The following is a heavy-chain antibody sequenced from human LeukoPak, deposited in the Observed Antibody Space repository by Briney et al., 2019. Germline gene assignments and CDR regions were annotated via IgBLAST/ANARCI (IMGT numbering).Heavy chain of an antibody. J-gene: IGHJ4*02. CDR3: AKGSTTSCYSHFDY. V-gene: IGHV3-23*01. Sequence: PGGSLRLSCAASGFTFNNYAMNWVRQAPGKGLEWVSAISGSGGNTYYADSVKGRFTISRDNSKNTLYLQMNSLRAKDTAIYYCAKGSTTSCYSHFDYWGQGNLVTVSS. D-gene: IGHD2-2*01. CDR1: GFTFNNYA. CDR2: ISGSGGNT.